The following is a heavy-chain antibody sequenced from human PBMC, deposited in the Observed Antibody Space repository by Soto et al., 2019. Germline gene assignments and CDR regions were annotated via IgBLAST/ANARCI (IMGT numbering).Heavy chain of an antibody. CDR2: IYYSGST. D-gene: IGHD4-17*01. V-gene: IGHV4-30-4*01. CDR1: GGSISSGAYY. CDR3: ARDNYGDNYYFDY. Sequence: QVQLQESGPGLVKPSQTLSLTCTVSGGSISSGAYYWSWVRQPPGKGLEWIGYIYYSGSTYYNPSLKSRVTISVDTSKNQFSLKLSSVTATDTAVYYCARDNYGDNYYFDYWGQGTLVTVSS. J-gene: IGHJ4*02.